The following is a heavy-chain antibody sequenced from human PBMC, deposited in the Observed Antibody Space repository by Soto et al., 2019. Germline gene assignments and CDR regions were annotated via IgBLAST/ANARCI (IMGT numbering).Heavy chain of an antibody. CDR1: SGSISSSNW. J-gene: IGHJ5*02. V-gene: IGHV4-4*02. CDR2: IYHSGST. Sequence: PSETLSLTCAVSSGSISSSNWWSWVRQPPGKGLEWIGEIYHSGSTNYNPSLKSRVTISVDKSKNQFSLKLSSVTAADTAVYYCARGYDYTGGWFDPWGQGTLVTVSS. CDR3: ARGYDYTGGWFDP. D-gene: IGHD3-16*01.